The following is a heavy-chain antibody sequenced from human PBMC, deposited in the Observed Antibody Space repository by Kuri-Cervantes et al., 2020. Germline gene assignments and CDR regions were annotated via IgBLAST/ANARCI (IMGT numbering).Heavy chain of an antibody. Sequence: GESLKISCAASGFTFSSYWMSWVRQAPGKGLEWVANIKQDGSEKYYVDSVKGRFTISRDNAKNSLYLQMNSLRVEDTALYYCARTYYYDGSGYYFGYWGQGTLVTVSS. J-gene: IGHJ4*02. CDR1: GFTFSSYW. D-gene: IGHD3-22*01. CDR3: ARTYYYDGSGYYFGY. V-gene: IGHV3-7*03. CDR2: IKQDGSEK.